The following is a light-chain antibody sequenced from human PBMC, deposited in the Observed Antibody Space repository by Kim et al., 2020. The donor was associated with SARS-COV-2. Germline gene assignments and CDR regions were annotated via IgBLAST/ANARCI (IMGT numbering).Light chain of an antibody. CDR1: QSVSND. Sequence: CPGERATLSCRASQSVSNDLAWYQQKPGLAPRLLIYGASKRATGIPARFSGSGSGTAFTLTVSTLEPEDFAVYYCQQRSDWPSITFGQGTRLEIK. J-gene: IGKJ5*01. V-gene: IGKV3-11*01. CDR3: QQRSDWPSIT. CDR2: GAS.